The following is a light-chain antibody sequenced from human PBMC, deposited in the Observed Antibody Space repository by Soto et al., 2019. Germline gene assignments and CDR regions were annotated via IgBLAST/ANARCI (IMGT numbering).Light chain of an antibody. CDR3: QQLNSYTPT. CDR2: AAS. J-gene: IGKJ1*01. CDR1: QGISSY. Sequence: IQLTQSPSSLSASVGDRVTITCRASQGISSYLAWYQQKPGKAPKLLIYAASTLQSGVTSRFSGSGSGTDFTLTISSLQPEDFATYYCQQLNSYTPTFGQGNKVEIK. V-gene: IGKV1-9*01.